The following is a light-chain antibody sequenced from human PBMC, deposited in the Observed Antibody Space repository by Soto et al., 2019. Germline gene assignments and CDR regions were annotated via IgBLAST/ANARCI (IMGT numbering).Light chain of an antibody. V-gene: IGKV3-11*01. CDR1: QYINTR. J-gene: IGKJ4*01. Sequence: EIVLTQSPATLSSFPGDRVTLSCRASQYINTRLAWYQHRPGQAPRLLIYQTSIRAAGIPARFSASGSGTDFTLTISDVQPEDFASYYCLQDHEHLTFGGGTRVEIK. CDR2: QTS. CDR3: LQDHEHLT.